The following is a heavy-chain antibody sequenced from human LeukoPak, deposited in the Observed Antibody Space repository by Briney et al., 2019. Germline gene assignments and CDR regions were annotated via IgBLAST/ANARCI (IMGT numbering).Heavy chain of an antibody. J-gene: IGHJ4*02. CDR1: GYTFTSYG. D-gene: IGHD3-22*01. V-gene: IGHV1-18*01. CDR2: ISDYNGNT. CDR3: ARDFDDSSQGYYFDF. Sequence: ASVKVSCKASGYTFTSYGISWVRQAPGQGLEWMGWISDYNGNTNYAQKFQGRVTMTTDTSTSSAYMELRSLRSDDTAVYYCARDFDDSSQGYYFDFWGQGTLVTVSS.